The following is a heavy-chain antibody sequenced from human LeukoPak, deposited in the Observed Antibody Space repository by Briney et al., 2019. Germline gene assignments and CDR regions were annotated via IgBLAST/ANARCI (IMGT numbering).Heavy chain of an antibody. J-gene: IGHJ4*02. CDR3: ARDLDRSGSFDY. Sequence: GGSLRLSCAASGFTVSSNYMSWVRQAPGKGLEWVSVIYSGGSTNYADSVKGRFTISRDNSKNTLYLQMNSLRAEDTAVYYCARDLDRSGSFDYWGQGTLVTVSS. D-gene: IGHD3-22*01. V-gene: IGHV3-53*01. CDR1: GFTVSSNY. CDR2: IYSGGST.